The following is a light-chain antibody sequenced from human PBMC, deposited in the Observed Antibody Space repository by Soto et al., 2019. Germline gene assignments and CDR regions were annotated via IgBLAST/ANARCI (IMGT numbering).Light chain of an antibody. CDR3: SSYAGSNNFV. J-gene: IGLJ1*01. CDR2: EVS. Sequence: QSALTQPPSASGSPGQSVTISCTGSTSDVGIYNYVSWYQQHPGEAPKLMLYEVSKWPSGVPDRFSGSKSGNTASLTVSGLQADDEADYYCSSYAGSNNFVFGTGTKLTVL. V-gene: IGLV2-8*01. CDR1: TSDVGIYNY.